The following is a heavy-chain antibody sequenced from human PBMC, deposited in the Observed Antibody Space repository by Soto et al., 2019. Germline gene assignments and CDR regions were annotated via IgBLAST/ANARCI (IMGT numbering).Heavy chain of an antibody. CDR1: GFTVGDSY. J-gene: IGHJ5*02. V-gene: IGHV3-11*06. CDR2: ISPGSRYP. Sequence: PGGSLRLCCAVSGFTVGDSYMSWIRQAPGKGLEWLSYISPGSRYPAYADSVKGRFTISRDNAKRSLYLQMMSLTAEDTAIYYCVRGGGGGLFDPWGQGTMVTVSS. CDR3: VRGGGGGLFDP. D-gene: IGHD2-15*01.